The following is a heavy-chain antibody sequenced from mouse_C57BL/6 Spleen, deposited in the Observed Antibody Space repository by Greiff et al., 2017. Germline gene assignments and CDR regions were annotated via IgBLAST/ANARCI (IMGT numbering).Heavy chain of an antibody. D-gene: IGHD2-3*01. CDR1: GYTFTSYW. CDR2: IDPSDSDT. V-gene: IGHV1-69*01. J-gene: IGHJ2*01. CDR3: ARAIGIYDGSLYYFDD. Sequence: QVQLQQPGAELVMPGASVKLSCKASGYTFTSYWMHWVKQRPGQGLEWIGEIDPSDSDTNCNQKFKGKSTLTLDKSSSKAYMQLSSLTSEDSAVYYCARAIGIYDGSLYYFDDWGQGTTLTVSA.